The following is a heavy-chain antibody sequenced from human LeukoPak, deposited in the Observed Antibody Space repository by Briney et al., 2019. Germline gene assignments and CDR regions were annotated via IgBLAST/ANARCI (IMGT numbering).Heavy chain of an antibody. Sequence: GGSLRLSCAASGFTFSSYWMHWVRQAPGKGLEWVSSISSFSSYIHYGDSVKGRFTISRDNAKNSLYLQMNSLRAEDTAVYYCARDILDSSGYSGAFDIWGQGTMVTVSS. CDR2: ISSFSSYI. D-gene: IGHD3-22*01. CDR3: ARDILDSSGYSGAFDI. J-gene: IGHJ3*02. CDR1: GFTFSSYW. V-gene: IGHV3-21*01.